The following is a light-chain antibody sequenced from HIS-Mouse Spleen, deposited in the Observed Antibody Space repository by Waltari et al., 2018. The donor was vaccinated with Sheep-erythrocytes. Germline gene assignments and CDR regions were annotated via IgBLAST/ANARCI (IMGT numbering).Light chain of an antibody. Sequence: QSALTQPRSVSGSPGQSVTISCTGTSSDVGGYNYVPWYQQHPGKAPKLMIYDVSKRPSGVHDRFSGSKSGNTASLTISGLQAEDEADYYCCSYAGSYTWVFGGGTKLTVL. CDR1: SSDVGGYNY. CDR2: DVS. V-gene: IGLV2-11*01. CDR3: CSYAGSYTWV. J-gene: IGLJ3*02.